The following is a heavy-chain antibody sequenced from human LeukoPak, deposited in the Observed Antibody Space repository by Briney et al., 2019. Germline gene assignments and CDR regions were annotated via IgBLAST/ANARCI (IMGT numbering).Heavy chain of an antibody. Sequence: SVKVSCKASGGTFSSYAISWVRQAPGQGLERMGGIIPIFGTANYAQKFQGRVTITADESTSTAYMELSSLRSEDTAVYYCARGLLTTVTAFDYWGQGTLVTVSS. CDR1: GGTFSSYA. D-gene: IGHD4-17*01. CDR3: ARGLLTTVTAFDY. V-gene: IGHV1-69*13. CDR2: IIPIFGTA. J-gene: IGHJ4*02.